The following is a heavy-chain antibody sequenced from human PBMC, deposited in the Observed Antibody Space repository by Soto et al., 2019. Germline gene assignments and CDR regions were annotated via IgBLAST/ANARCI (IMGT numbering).Heavy chain of an antibody. J-gene: IGHJ3*01. CDR2: IYYSGST. CDR1: GGSISSGGYY. V-gene: IGHV4-31*03. D-gene: IGHD3-22*01. Sequence: QVQLQESGPGLVKPSQTLSLTCTVSGGSISSGGYYWSWIRQHPGKGLEWIGYIYYSGSTYYNPSLKSRVTISVDTSKNQFSLKLSSVTAADTAVYYCARVGCSDGSGYNAFGVWCQGTLVTVSS. CDR3: ARVGCSDGSGYNAFGV.